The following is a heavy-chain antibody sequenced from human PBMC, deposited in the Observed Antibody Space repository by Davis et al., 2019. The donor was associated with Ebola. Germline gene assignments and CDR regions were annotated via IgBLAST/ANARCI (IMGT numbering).Heavy chain of an antibody. CDR1: GGTFSRYA. D-gene: IGHD2-15*01. V-gene: IGHV1-69*13. CDR2: IIPIFGTA. J-gene: IGHJ6*02. CDR3: ARVYCSGGSCSTPHLFYYYYGMDV. Sequence: AASVKVSCKASGGTFSRYAISWVRQAPGQGLEWMGGIIPIFGTANYAQRFQGRVTITADESTSTAHMELSSLRSEDTAVYYCARVYCSGGSCSTPHLFYYYYGMDVWGQGTTVTVSS.